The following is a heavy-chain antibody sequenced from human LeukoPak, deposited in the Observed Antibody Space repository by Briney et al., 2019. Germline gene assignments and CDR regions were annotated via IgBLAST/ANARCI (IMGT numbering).Heavy chain of an antibody. CDR1: GGSFSGYY. CDR2: INHSGST. CDR3: ARLGSSGWNYYYYYYMDV. J-gene: IGHJ6*03. D-gene: IGHD6-19*01. V-gene: IGHV4-34*01. Sequence: PSETLSLTCAVYGGSFSGYYWSWIRQPPGKGLEWIGEINHSGSTNYNPSLKSRATISVDTSKNQFSLKLSSVTAADTAVYYCARLGSSGWNYYYYYYMDVWGKGTTVTVSS.